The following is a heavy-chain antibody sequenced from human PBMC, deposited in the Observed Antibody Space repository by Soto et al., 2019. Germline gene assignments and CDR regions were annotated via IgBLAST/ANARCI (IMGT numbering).Heavy chain of an antibody. Sequence: EMQLVESGGDLVQPGGSLRLSCEGSGITFDEYALHWVRQSPGKGLEWVSGISWNSGTLAYADTVKGRFTLSRDNAKNSLHLQMNNLRPEDTALYYFGRDRRPIAVAGAIDTWGQGKMVVVSS. V-gene: IGHV3-9*01. CDR3: GRDRRPIAVAGAIDT. J-gene: IGHJ3*02. CDR1: GITFDEYA. CDR2: ISWNSGTL. D-gene: IGHD6-19*01.